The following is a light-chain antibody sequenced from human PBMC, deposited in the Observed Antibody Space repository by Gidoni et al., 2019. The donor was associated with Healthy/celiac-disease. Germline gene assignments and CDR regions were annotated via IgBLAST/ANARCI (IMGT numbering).Light chain of an antibody. Sequence: EIVLTQSPATLSLSPGERATLSCTASQSVSSNLAWYQQKPGQAPRHLIYDASNRATGIPARFSGSGSGTDFTLTISSLEPEDFAVYYCQQRSNWPPLTFGGGTKVEIK. CDR3: QQRSNWPPLT. CDR1: QSVSSN. J-gene: IGKJ4*01. V-gene: IGKV3-11*01. CDR2: DAS.